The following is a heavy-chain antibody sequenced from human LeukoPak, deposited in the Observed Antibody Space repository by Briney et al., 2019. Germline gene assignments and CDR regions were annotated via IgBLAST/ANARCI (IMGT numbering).Heavy chain of an antibody. J-gene: IGHJ4*02. CDR1: GFTFSTYS. CDR2: IRYDGSNK. Sequence: QSGGSLRLSCAASGFTFSTYSMNWVRQAPGKGLEWVAFIRYDGSNKYYADSVKGRFTISRDNSKNTLYLQMNSLRAEDTAVYYCATASLGYSSGWGQGTLVTVSS. V-gene: IGHV3-30*02. D-gene: IGHD6-19*01. CDR3: ATASLGYSSG.